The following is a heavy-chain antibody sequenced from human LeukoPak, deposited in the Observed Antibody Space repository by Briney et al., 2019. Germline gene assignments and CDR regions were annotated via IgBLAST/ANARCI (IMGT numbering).Heavy chain of an antibody. CDR1: GFTFSSYA. Sequence: PGGSLRLSCAASGFTFSSYAMTWVRQAPGKGLEWVSAISGSGSSTYYADSVKGRFTISRDNSKNTLYLQMNSLKTEDTAVYYCTTDTDYYDSSGYGVDYWGQGTLVTVSS. CDR3: TTDTDYYDSSGYGVDY. D-gene: IGHD3-22*01. V-gene: IGHV3-23*01. J-gene: IGHJ4*02. CDR2: ISGSGSST.